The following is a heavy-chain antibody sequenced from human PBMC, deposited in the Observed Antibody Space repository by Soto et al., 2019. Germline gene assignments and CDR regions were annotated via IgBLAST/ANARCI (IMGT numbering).Heavy chain of an antibody. CDR1: GGSISSYY. CDR3: ARHSMVRGVISFDP. V-gene: IGHV4-39*01. D-gene: IGHD3-10*01. CDR2: IYYSGST. J-gene: IGHJ5*02. Sequence: TSETLSLTGTVSGGSISSYYWCWIRQPPGKGLEWIGIIYYSGSTYYNPSLKSRVTISVDTSKNQFSLKLSSVTAADTAVYYCARHSMVRGVISFDPWGQGTLVTVSS.